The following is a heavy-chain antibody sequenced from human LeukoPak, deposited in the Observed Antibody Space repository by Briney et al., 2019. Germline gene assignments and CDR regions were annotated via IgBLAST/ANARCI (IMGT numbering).Heavy chain of an antibody. V-gene: IGHV3-33*08. CDR3: ARDLGSGWIYYFDY. D-gene: IGHD6-19*01. CDR1: GFTFSSSV. Sequence: PGGSLRLSCAASGFTFSSSVMHWVRQAPGKGLEWVAVISYDGNNKYYADSVKGRFTISRDNAKNSLYLQMNSLRAEDTAVYYCARDLGSGWIYYFDYWGQGTLVTVSS. CDR2: ISYDGNNK. J-gene: IGHJ4*02.